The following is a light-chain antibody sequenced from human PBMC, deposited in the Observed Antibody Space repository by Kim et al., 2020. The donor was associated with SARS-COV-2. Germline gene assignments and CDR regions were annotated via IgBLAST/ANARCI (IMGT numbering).Light chain of an antibody. J-gene: IGLJ1*01. CDR3: QAWDSSTANV. Sequence: VSPGQTASITCSGDKLGDKYACWYQQKPGQSPVLVIYQDSKRPSGIPERFSGSNSGNTATLTISGTQAMDEADYYCQAWDSSTANVFGTGTKVTVL. CDR2: QDS. CDR1: KLGDKY. V-gene: IGLV3-1*01.